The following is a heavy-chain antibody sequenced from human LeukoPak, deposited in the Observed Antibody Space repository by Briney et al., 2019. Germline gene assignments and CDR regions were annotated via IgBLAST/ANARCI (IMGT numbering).Heavy chain of an antibody. Sequence: SETLSLTCTVSGGSISSTNWWSWVRQPPGKGLEWIGEIYRSGSTNYNPSLKSRVSMSVDKSKNQFSLKLSSVTAADTAVYYCARFPSYGSGYDYSDYWGQGTLVTVSS. CDR2: IYRSGST. D-gene: IGHD3-10*01. V-gene: IGHV4-4*02. CDR1: GGSISSTNW. J-gene: IGHJ4*02. CDR3: ARFPSYGSGYDYSDY.